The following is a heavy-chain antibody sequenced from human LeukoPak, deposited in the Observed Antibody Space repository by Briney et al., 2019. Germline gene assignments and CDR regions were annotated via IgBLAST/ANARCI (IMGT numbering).Heavy chain of an antibody. CDR1: GFTFNSYW. J-gene: IGHJ5*02. D-gene: IGHD2-2*01. Sequence: PGGSLRLSCAASGFTFNSYWMSWVRQAPGKGLEWVANIKQDGSEKYYVGSVKGRFTISRDNAKNSLYLQINSLRAEDTAVYYCARAPAPHCSSTSCYGYFRFDPWGQGTLVTVSS. V-gene: IGHV3-7*01. CDR3: ARAPAPHCSSTSCYGYFRFDP. CDR2: IKQDGSEK.